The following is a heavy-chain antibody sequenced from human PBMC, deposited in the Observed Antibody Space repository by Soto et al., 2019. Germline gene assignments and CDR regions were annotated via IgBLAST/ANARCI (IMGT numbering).Heavy chain of an antibody. V-gene: IGHV4-34*01. CDR2: INHSGST. D-gene: IGHD2-15*01. CDR1: GGSFSGYY. Sequence: PSETLSLTCAVYGGSFSGYYWSWIRQPPGKGLEWIGEINHSGSTNYNPSLKSRVTISVDTSKNQFSLKLSSVTAADTAVYYCARGGGYCSGGSCLDAFDIWGQGTMVT. J-gene: IGHJ3*02. CDR3: ARGGGYCSGGSCLDAFDI.